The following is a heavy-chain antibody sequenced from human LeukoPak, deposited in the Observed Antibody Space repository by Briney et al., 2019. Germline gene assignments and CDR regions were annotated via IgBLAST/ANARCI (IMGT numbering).Heavy chain of an antibody. CDR2: NKIDGSIT. V-gene: IGHV3-74*01. CDR3: PRDYHGSNGYYSNAFDN. CDR1: GFTFGCYW. D-gene: IGHD3-22*01. Sequence: PGGSLRLSCEASGFTFGCYWMHWVRRAPAKELIWVSRNKIDGSITTYADPVKGRFTISRDNAKNTLYLQMNSLRAEDTALYYCPRDYHGSNGYYSNAFDNWGQGTLVTVSS. J-gene: IGHJ4*02.